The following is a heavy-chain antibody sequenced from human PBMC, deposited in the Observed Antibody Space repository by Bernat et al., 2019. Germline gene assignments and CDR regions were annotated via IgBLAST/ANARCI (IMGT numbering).Heavy chain of an antibody. CDR2: IWYDGSNK. J-gene: IGHJ5*02. Sequence: QVQLVESGGGVVQPGRSLRLSCAASGFTFSSYGMHWVRQAPGKGLEWVAVIWYDGSNKYYADSVKGRFTISRDNSKNTLYLQMNSLRAEDTAVYYCAREITMVRGVIICHWFDPWGQGTLVTVSS. CDR1: GFTFSSYG. D-gene: IGHD3-10*01. V-gene: IGHV3-33*01. CDR3: AREITMVRGVIICHWFDP.